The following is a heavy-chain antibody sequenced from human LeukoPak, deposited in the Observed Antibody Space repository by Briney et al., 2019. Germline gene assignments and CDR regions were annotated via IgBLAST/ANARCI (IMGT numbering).Heavy chain of an antibody. CDR1: GGSISSSNW. CDR2: IYHSGST. D-gene: IGHD4-17*01. CDR3: AREPPTGAQFDY. V-gene: IGHV4-4*02. J-gene: IGHJ4*02. Sequence: SETLFLTCAVSGGSISSSNWWSWVRQPPGKGLEWIGEIYHSGSTNYNPSLKSRVTISVDKSKNQFSLKLSSVTAADTAVYYCAREPPTGAQFDYWGQGTLVTVSS.